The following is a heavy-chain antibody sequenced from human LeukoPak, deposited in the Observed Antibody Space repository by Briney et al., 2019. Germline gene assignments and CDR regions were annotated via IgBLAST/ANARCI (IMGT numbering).Heavy chain of an antibody. D-gene: IGHD6-19*01. CDR1: GGSISSGGYS. Sequence: SQTLSLTCAVSGGSISSGGYSWSWIRQPPGKGLEWIGYIYHSGSTSYNPSLKSRVTISVDRSKNQFSLKLSSVTAADTAVYYCASGIAVARESYYYYYMDVWGKGTTVTVSS. CDR2: IYHSGST. J-gene: IGHJ6*03. V-gene: IGHV4-30-2*02. CDR3: ASGIAVARESYYYYYMDV.